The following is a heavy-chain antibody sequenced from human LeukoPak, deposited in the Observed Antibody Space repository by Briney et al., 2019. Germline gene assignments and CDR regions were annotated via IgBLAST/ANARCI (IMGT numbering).Heavy chain of an antibody. CDR3: ARLHPGIAVAGYPDY. CDR2: IYHSGST. D-gene: IGHD6-19*01. V-gene: IGHV4-38-2*01. J-gene: IGHJ4*02. Sequence: SETLSLTCAVSGYSISSGYYWGWIRQPPGKGLEWIGSIYHSGSTYYNPSLNSRVTISVDTSKNQFSLKLSSVTAADTAVYYCARLHPGIAVAGYPDYWGQGTLVTVSS. CDR1: GYSISSGYY.